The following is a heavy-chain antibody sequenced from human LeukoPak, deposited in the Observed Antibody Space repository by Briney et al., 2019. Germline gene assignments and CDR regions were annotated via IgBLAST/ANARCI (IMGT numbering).Heavy chain of an antibody. CDR1: GFIFSNFP. Sequence: GGSLRLSCAASGFIFSNFPISWVRQTPGKGLEWVSAITASGDNTYYADSVKGRFTISRDNSKNTLYLQMNSLRAEDTAVYYCARAGILWFGELPDYWGQGTLVTVSS. V-gene: IGHV3-23*01. J-gene: IGHJ4*02. D-gene: IGHD3-10*01. CDR3: ARAGILWFGELPDY. CDR2: ITASGDNT.